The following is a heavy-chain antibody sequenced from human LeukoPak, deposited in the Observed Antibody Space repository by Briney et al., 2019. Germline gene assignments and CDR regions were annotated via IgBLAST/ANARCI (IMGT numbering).Heavy chain of an antibody. D-gene: IGHD6-13*01. J-gene: IGHJ4*02. V-gene: IGHV3-21*01. Sequence: GGSLRLSCAASGFTFSSSEMNWVRQAPGKGLEWVSSIVGSSSTYYADSLKGRFTISRDNAKSSLYLQMNSLRAEDTAVYYCARIGAGSSRDYWGQGTLVTVSS. CDR2: IVGSSST. CDR3: ARIGAGSSRDY. CDR1: GFTFSSSE.